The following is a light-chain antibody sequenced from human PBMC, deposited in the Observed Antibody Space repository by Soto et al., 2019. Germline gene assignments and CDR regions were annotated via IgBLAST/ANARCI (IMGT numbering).Light chain of an antibody. Sequence: DLQMTQSPSSLSASVGDRVTITCRASQSISNNLIWYQQKPGKAPKFLISAASSLQTGVPSRFSGSGSGTDFTLTISSLQPGDFATYYCQQSYITPPTFGGGTRVEIK. CDR3: QQSYITPPT. V-gene: IGKV1-39*01. CDR1: QSISNN. CDR2: AAS. J-gene: IGKJ4*01.